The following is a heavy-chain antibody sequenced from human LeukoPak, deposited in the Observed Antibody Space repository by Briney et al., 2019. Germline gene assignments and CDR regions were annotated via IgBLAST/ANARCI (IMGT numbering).Heavy chain of an antibody. Sequence: GGSLRLSCAASGFTFSSYSMSWVRQAPGKGLGWVSFIYSAGNTHYSDSVKGRFTISIDNSKNTLYLQMNSLRAEDTAVYYCARRAGAYSHPYDYWGQGTLVTVSS. CDR2: IYSAGNT. CDR1: GFTFSSYS. J-gene: IGHJ4*02. D-gene: IGHD4/OR15-4a*01. V-gene: IGHV3-53*01. CDR3: ARRAGAYSHPYDY.